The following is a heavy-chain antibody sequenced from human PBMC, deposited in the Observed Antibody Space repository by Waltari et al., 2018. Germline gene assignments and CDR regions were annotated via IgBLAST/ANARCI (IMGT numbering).Heavy chain of an antibody. J-gene: IGHJ4*02. V-gene: IGHV1-46*01. CDR2: INPSGGST. D-gene: IGHD3-22*01. CDR3: ARGRNYYDSRRDYFDY. CDR1: GYTFTNYY. Sequence: QVQLVQSGAEVKKPRASVKVSCKASGYTFTNYYMHWVRQAPGQGLEWMGIINPSGGSTSYAKNFQGRVTMTRDTSTSTVYMQLSSLRSEDTAVYYCARGRNYYDSRRDYFDYWGQGTLVTVSS.